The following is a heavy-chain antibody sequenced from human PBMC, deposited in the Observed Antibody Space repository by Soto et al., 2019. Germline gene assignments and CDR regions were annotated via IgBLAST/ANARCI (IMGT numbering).Heavy chain of an antibody. D-gene: IGHD1-1*01. CDR3: ARDPQLEKVGKNYMDV. V-gene: IGHV1-3*01. CDR2: INAGNGNT. J-gene: IGHJ6*03. CDR1: GYTFTSYA. Sequence: QVQLVQSGAEVKKPGASVKVSCKASGYTFTSYAMNWVRQAPGQRLEWMGWINAGNGNTKYSQKFQGRVTITRDTTASTAYMELSSLRSEDTAVYYCARDPQLEKVGKNYMDVWGKGTTVTGSS.